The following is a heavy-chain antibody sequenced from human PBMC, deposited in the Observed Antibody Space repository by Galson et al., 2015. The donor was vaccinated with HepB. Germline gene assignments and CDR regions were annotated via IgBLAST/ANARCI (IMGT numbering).Heavy chain of an antibody. CDR3: FGEGGY. D-gene: IGHD3-3*01. CDR2: IRGKPNNYAT. Sequence: SLRLSCAASGFTFSGSDVHWVRQASGKGLEWVCHIRGKPNNYATAYAASVKGRFTISRDDSETTAYLQMSTLRTEDTAVYYCFGEGGYWGQGTLVTVSS. CDR1: GFTFSGSD. J-gene: IGHJ4*02. V-gene: IGHV3-73*01.